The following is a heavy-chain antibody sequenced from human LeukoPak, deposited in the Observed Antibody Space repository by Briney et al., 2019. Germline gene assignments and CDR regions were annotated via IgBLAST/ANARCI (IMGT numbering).Heavy chain of an antibody. CDR1: GFTCRNHG. CDR3: ARDIAARRLDY. V-gene: IGHV3-33*01. Sequence: HAGGSLRLSCAASGFTCRNHGMHWVRQAPGKGLEWVAVIWYDGSNQYYADSVKGRFTISRDNSKNTLYLQMSSLRAEDTAVYYCARDIAARRLDYWGQGTLVTVSS. D-gene: IGHD6-6*01. CDR2: IWYDGSNQ. J-gene: IGHJ4*02.